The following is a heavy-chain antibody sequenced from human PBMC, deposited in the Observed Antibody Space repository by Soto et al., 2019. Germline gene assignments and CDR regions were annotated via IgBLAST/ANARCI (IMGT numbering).Heavy chain of an antibody. CDR3: ARGGGGTLRPYDH. J-gene: IGHJ4*02. V-gene: IGHV3-53*02. CDR1: GFIVSDNY. D-gene: IGHD2-15*01. Sequence: EVQLVETGGGLIQPGGSLRLSCAVSGFIVSDNYMTWVRQAPGKGLEWVSVIYSGGSTFYADSGKGRFTISRDTPKNTLYLQMSSLRAGDTAIYYCARGGGGTLRPYDHWGQGTLVTVSS. CDR2: IYSGGST.